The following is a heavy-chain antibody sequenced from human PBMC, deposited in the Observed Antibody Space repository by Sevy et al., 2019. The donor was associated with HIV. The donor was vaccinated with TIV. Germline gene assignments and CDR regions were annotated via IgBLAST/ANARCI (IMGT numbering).Heavy chain of an antibody. CDR3: AKDFTGYNGMDV. Sequence: GGSLRLSCVVSGIIFTSSGMHWVRQAPGKGLEWEAVISYHGRDKFYADSVKGRFTISRDNSKNILYLQMNGLRIEDTAVYYCAKDFTGYNGMDVWGQGTMVTVSS. CDR2: ISYHGRDK. CDR1: GIIFTSSG. J-gene: IGHJ6*02. V-gene: IGHV3-30*18. D-gene: IGHD3-9*01.